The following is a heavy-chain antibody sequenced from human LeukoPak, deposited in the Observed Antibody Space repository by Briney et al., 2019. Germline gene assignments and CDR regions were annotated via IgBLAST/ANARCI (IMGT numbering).Heavy chain of an antibody. J-gene: IGHJ4*02. D-gene: IGHD3-3*01. Sequence: GASVKVSCKVSGYTLTELSMHWVRQAPGKGLEWMGGFDPEDGETIYAQKFQGRVTMTEDTSTDTAYMELSSLRSEDTAVYYCATAGRITNFGVAPYDFDYWGRGTLVTVSS. CDR3: ATAGRITNFGVAPYDFDY. CDR1: GYTLTELS. CDR2: FDPEDGET. V-gene: IGHV1-24*01.